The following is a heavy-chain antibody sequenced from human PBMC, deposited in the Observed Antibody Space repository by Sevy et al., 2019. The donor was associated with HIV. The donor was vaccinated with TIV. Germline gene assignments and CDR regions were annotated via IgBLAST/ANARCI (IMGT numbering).Heavy chain of an antibody. J-gene: IGHJ3*02. V-gene: IGHV3-7*01. Sequence: GGSLRLSCAASGFTFSSYWMSWVRQAPGKGLEWVANIKQDGSEKYYVDSVKGRFTISRDNAKNSLYLQMNSLRAEDTAVYYGARDRGVTTLGGWFRGVDGAFDIWGQGTMVTVSS. CDR1: GFTFSSYW. CDR3: ARDRGVTTLGGWFRGVDGAFDI. D-gene: IGHD3-16*01. CDR2: IKQDGSEK.